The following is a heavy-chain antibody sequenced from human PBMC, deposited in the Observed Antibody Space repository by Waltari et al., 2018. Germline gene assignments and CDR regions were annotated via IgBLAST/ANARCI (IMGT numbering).Heavy chain of an antibody. D-gene: IGHD3-3*01. Sequence: EVQLLESGGDLVQPGGSLRLFCAASGFTFSDYAMAWVRQVPGKGLEWVSIVGSDSGRIYYADSVKGRFTISRDNSKNTLFLQMNSLRADDTAIYYCAKYMTMSPPPRLFDSWGQGTLVTVSS. CDR1: GFTFSDYA. CDR2: VGSDSGRI. J-gene: IGHJ4*02. CDR3: AKYMTMSPPPRLFDS. V-gene: IGHV3-23*01.